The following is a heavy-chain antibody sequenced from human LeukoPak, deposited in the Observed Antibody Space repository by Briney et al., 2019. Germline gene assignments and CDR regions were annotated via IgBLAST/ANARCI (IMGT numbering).Heavy chain of an antibody. D-gene: IGHD4-17*01. J-gene: IGHJ4*02. CDR3: ARDRYGDENY. CDR2: ISSSGTTI. Sequence: GGSLRLSCAASGFTFKSYEMNWVRQAPGKGLEWVSYISSSGTTIYYADSVKVRFTISRDNAKNSLYLQMNSLRVEDTAIYYCARDRYGDENYWGQGVLVTVSS. CDR1: GFTFKSYE. V-gene: IGHV3-48*03.